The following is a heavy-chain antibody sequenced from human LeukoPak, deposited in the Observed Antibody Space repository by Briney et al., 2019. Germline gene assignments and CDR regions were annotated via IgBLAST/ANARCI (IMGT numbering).Heavy chain of an antibody. J-gene: IGHJ4*02. CDR2: ISSSGNII. CDR1: GITFSSYE. D-gene: IGHD6-13*01. CDR3: ARDSSSTHRYPMFDY. V-gene: IGHV3-48*03. Sequence: PGESLRLSCGASGITFSSYEMIWVRQAPGRGLEWVSYISSSGNIIYYADSVKGRFTISRDNAKNSLYLQMNSLRADDTAVYYCARDSSSTHRYPMFDYWGQGTLVTVSS.